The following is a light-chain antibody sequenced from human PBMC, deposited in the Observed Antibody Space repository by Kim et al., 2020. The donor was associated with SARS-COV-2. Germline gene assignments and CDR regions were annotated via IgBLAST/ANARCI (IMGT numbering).Light chain of an antibody. CDR2: DAS. Sequence: FSPGERATLSCRASQSAINSLAWYQQKSGQAPRLLMYDASIRASGVPARFSGSGSGTDFTLIISSLEAEDFAVYFCQQRRDWPITFGQGTRLEIK. CDR1: QSAINS. J-gene: IGKJ5*01. V-gene: IGKV3-11*01. CDR3: QQRRDWPIT.